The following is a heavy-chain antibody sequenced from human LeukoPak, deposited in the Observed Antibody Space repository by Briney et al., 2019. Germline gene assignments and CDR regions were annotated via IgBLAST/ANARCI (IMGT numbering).Heavy chain of an antibody. CDR3: ARIPYGSGSYSVGFDY. CDR2: IIPIFGTA. V-gene: IGHV1-69*01. J-gene: IGHJ4*02. Sequence: SVKVSCKASGGTFSSYAISWVRQAPGQVLEWMGGIIPIFGTANYAQKFQGRVTITADESTSTAYMELSSLRSEDTAVYYCARIPYGSGSYSVGFDYWGQGTLVTVSS. CDR1: GGTFSSYA. D-gene: IGHD3-10*01.